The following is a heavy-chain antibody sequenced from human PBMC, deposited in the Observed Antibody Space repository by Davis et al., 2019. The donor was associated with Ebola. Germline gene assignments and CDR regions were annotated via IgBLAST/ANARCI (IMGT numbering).Heavy chain of an antibody. J-gene: IGHJ2*01. CDR3: ARGGGYYDFWSGYYDHWYFDL. CDR2: IYSGGST. D-gene: IGHD3-3*01. V-gene: IGHV3-53*01. Sequence: PGGSLRLSCAASGFTVSSNYMSWVRQAPGKGLEWVSVIYSGGSTYYADSVKGRFTISRDNSKNTLYLQMNSLRAEDTAVYYCARGGGYYDFWSGYYDHWYFDLWGRGTLVTVSS. CDR1: GFTVSSNY.